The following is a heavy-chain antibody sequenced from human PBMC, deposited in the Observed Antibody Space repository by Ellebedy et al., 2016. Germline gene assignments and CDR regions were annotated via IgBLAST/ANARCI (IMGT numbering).Heavy chain of an antibody. Sequence: GESLKISXAASGFTFSNYWMSWVRQAPGKGLEWVANIKQDASEKYYVDSVKGRFTISRDNAKDSLYLQVNSLRAEDTAVYYCARGGGAGDYWGQGTLVTVSS. J-gene: IGHJ4*02. V-gene: IGHV3-7*01. CDR3: ARGGGAGDY. CDR2: IKQDASEK. CDR1: GFTFSNYW.